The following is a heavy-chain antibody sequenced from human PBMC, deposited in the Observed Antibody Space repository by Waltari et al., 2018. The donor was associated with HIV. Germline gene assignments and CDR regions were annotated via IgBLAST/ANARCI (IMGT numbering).Heavy chain of an antibody. J-gene: IGHJ5*02. CDR2: ISAYNGNT. CDR1: GYTFTSYG. V-gene: IGHV1-18*01. Sequence: QVQLVQSGAEVKKPGASVKVSYKASGYTFTSYGISWVRQAPGQGLEWMGWISAYNGNTNYAQKLQGRVTMTTDTSTSTAYMELRSLRSDDTAVYYCARDRAEAGTGIWFDPWGQGTLVTVSS. CDR3: ARDRAEAGTGIWFDP. D-gene: IGHD6-19*01.